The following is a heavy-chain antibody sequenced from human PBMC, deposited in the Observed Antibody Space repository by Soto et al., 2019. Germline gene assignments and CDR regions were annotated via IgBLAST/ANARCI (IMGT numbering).Heavy chain of an antibody. D-gene: IGHD3-3*01. CDR1: GFTFSSYA. CDR2: ISGSGGST. CDR3: ATPLNVLRFLEWSDAFDI. J-gene: IGHJ3*02. Sequence: GGSLRLSCAASGFTFSSYAMSWVRQAPGKGLEWVSAISGSGGSTYYADSVKGRFTISRDNSKNTLYLQMNSLRAEDTAVYYCATPLNVLRFLEWSDAFDIWGQGTMVTVSS. V-gene: IGHV3-23*01.